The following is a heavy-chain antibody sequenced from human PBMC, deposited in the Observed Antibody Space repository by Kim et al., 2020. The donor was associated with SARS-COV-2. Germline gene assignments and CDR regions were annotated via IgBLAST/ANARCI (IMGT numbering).Heavy chain of an antibody. CDR3: ARHGDIVVVPAAMGIDY. D-gene: IGHD2-2*01. V-gene: IGHV5-51*01. CDR2: IYPGDSDT. CDR1: GYSFTSYW. Sequence: GESLKISCKGSGYSFTSYWIGWVRQMPGKGLEWMGIIYPGDSDTRYSPSFQGQVTISADKSISTAYLQWSSLKASDTAMYYCARHGDIVVVPAAMGIDYWGQGTLVTVSS. J-gene: IGHJ4*02.